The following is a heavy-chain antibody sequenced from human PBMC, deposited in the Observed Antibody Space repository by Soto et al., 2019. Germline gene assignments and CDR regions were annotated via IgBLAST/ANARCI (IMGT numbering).Heavy chain of an antibody. CDR3: ARGRHWLDY. CDR2: IYYDGTT. CDR1: GGSVSPYY. V-gene: IGHV4-59*02. Sequence: QVQLQESGPGLVKPSETLSLTCTVSGGSVSPYYWTWVRRPPGKGLEWIAYIYYDGTTNYNPSITSRVTISVDPSKNQFSLRLTAVTAADTAVYYCARGRHWLDYWGQGTLLTVSS. J-gene: IGHJ4*02. D-gene: IGHD6-19*01.